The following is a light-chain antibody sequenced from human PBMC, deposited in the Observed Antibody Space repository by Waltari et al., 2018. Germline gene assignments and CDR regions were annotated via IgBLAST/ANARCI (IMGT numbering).Light chain of an antibody. J-gene: IGKJ1*01. Sequence: DIVMTQSPASLAVSLGERATINCKSSQSVLYSSNNKNFLAWYQQKPGQPPKLLIYWASTRKSGVPDRFSGGGSGTDFTLTISSLQAEDVAVYYCQQYYSTPVAFGQGTKVEIK. V-gene: IGKV4-1*01. CDR3: QQYYSTPVA. CDR2: WAS. CDR1: QSVLYSSNNKNF.